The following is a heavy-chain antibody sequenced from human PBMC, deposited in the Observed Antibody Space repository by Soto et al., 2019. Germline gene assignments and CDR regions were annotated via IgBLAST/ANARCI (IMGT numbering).Heavy chain of an antibody. CDR1: EFTFSKYA. D-gene: IGHD4-17*01. Sequence: WGSLRLSCAASEFTFSKYAMHWVRQAGGRGPEWGAVIWRDGRSKFCVDSEKGRFTISRDDSKYTLDLQENSLRAGDTAVYYCARVAYGDYHFDYWGQGTLVTVSS. J-gene: IGHJ4*02. CDR2: IWRDGRSK. V-gene: IGHV3-33*08. CDR3: ARVAYGDYHFDY.